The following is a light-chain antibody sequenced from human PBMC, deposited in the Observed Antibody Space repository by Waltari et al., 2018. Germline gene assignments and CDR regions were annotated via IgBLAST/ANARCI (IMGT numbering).Light chain of an antibody. J-gene: IGKJ3*01. V-gene: IGKV3-11*01. CDR2: DAY. CDR3: QQRYSWPLT. Sequence: EIVLTQSPATLSLSPGERATLSCRASQSLSSYLAWYQQKPGQAPRLLIYDAYTRATDIPARFSGSGSGTDFTLTISSLEPEDFAVYYCQQRYSWPLTFGPGTKVDIK. CDR1: QSLSSY.